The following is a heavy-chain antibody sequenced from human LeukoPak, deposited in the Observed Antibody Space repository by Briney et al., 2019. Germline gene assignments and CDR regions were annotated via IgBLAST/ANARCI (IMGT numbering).Heavy chain of an antibody. J-gene: IGHJ4*02. CDR2: IYYSGST. Sequence: PSETLSLTCTVSGGSISSSSYYWGWIRQPPGKGLEWIGSIYYSGSTYYNPSLKSRVTISIDMSKNQFSLKLSSVTAADTAVYYCARVDDSSGYYVDYWGQGTLVTVSS. V-gene: IGHV4-39*01. CDR3: ARVDDSSGYYVDY. D-gene: IGHD3-22*01. CDR1: GGSISSSSYY.